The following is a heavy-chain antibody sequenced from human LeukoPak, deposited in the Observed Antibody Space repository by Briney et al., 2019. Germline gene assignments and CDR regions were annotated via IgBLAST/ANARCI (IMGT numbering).Heavy chain of an antibody. V-gene: IGHV3-53*01. CDR2: IYSGGST. Sequence: GGSLRLSCAASGFTVSTYYMTWVRQAPGKGLECVSVIYSGGSTYYAASVKGRFTVSRDNSKNTLYLQMNSLRAEDTAMYYCASGLGYCISTTCLLPFDYWGQGTLVTVSS. J-gene: IGHJ4*02. D-gene: IGHD2-2*01. CDR3: ASGLGYCISTTCLLPFDY. CDR1: GFTVSTYY.